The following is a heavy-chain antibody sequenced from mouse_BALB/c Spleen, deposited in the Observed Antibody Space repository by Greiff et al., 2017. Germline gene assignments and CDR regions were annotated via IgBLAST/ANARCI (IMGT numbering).Heavy chain of an antibody. D-gene: IGHD1-1*02. CDR1: GYTFTNYW. J-gene: IGHJ2*01. V-gene: IGHV1S81*02. CDR3: ALNYYLDY. Sequence: QVQLQQPGAELVKPGASVKLSCKASGYTFTNYWMHWVKQRPGQGLEWIGEINPSNGRTYYNEKFKSKATLTVDKSSSTAYMQLSSLTSEDSAVYYCALNYYLDYWGQGTTLTVSS. CDR2: INPSNGRT.